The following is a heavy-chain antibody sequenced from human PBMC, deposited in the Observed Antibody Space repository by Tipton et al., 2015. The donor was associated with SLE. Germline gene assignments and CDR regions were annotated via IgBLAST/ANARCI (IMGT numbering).Heavy chain of an antibody. CDR2: IRSKAYGGTK. CDR1: GFTFGDYA. D-gene: IGHD6-19*01. CDR3: SRDRSRYSSGDYFDY. V-gene: IGHV3-49*04. Sequence: SLRLSCTGFGFTFGDYAMSWVRQAPGKGLEWVSFIRSKAYGGTKEYAASVKGRFTISRDDSKSIAYLQMNSLKTEDTAVYYCSRDRSRYSSGDYFDYWGQGTLVTVSS. J-gene: IGHJ4*02.